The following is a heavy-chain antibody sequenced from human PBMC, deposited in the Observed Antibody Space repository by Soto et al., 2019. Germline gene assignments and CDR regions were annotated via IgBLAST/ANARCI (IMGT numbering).Heavy chain of an antibody. CDR2: IKPDGSAT. V-gene: IGHV3-7*01. CDR1: GFTFGSYW. Sequence: EVQLVESGGGLVQPGGSLRLSCAVSGFTFGSYWMNWVRLIPGKGLEWVAYIKPDGSATYYVDSVKGRFTISRDNAKNSLYLQMNSLRVEDTSVYYCVRVGYCGPGCYYYFDYWGQGTLVTVSS. CDR3: VRVGYCGPGCYYYFDY. J-gene: IGHJ4*02. D-gene: IGHD2-21*02.